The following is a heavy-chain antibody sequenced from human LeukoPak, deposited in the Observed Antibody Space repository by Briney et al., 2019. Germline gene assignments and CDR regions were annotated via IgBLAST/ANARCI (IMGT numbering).Heavy chain of an antibody. V-gene: IGHV3-30*02. J-gene: IGHJ4*02. Sequence: PGGSLRLSCAASGFTFSSYGMHWVRQAPGKGLEWVAFIRYDGSNKYYADSVKGRFTISRDNSKNTLYLQMNSLRAEDTAVYYCASGGATSFDYWGQGTLVTVSS. D-gene: IGHD1-26*01. CDR3: ASGGATSFDY. CDR2: IRYDGSNK. CDR1: GFTFSSYG.